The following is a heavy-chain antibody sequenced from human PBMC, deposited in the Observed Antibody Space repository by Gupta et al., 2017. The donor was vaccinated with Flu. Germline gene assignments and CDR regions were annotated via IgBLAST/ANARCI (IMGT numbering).Heavy chain of an antibody. V-gene: IGHV3-30*18. CDR1: GFTFSNHG. Sequence: QVQLVESGGGVVQPEKSLRLSCAASGFTFSNHGMHWVRQAPGKGLEWVAAISYDGSEKHYADSVKGRFTISRDNSKNTLYLQMNSLRAEDAAVYYCAKPVGLFDYYYYGMDVWGQGTTVTVSS. D-gene: IGHD3-16*01. CDR3: AKPVGLFDYYYYGMDV. J-gene: IGHJ6*02. CDR2: ISYDGSEK.